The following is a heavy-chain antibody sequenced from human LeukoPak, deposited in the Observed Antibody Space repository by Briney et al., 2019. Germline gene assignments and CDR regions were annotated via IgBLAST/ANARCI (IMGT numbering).Heavy chain of an antibody. D-gene: IGHD5-24*01. J-gene: IGHJ4*02. V-gene: IGHV4-59*08. CDR1: GGSISSYY. Sequence: SETLSLTCTVSGGSISSYYWSWIRQPPGKGLEWIGYIYYSGSTNYNPSLMSRVTISVDTSKNQFSLKLSSVTAADTAVYYCARHAYRDVYNPFDYWGQGTLVTVSS. CDR3: ARHAYRDVYNPFDY. CDR2: IYYSGST.